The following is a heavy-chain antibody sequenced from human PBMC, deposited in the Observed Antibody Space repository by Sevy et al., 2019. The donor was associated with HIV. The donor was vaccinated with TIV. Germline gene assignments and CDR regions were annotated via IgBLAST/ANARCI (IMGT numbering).Heavy chain of an antibody. CDR3: ARDSGTYHAFDV. D-gene: IGHD1-26*01. CDR2: IGSDGGTT. CDR1: GFPFSSYS. V-gene: IGHV3-64*01. Sequence: GGSLRLSCAASGFPFSSYSFYWVRQAPGKGLEYVSAIGSDGGTTLYASSVKGRFTISRDNSKNTVFLQMGRLRSEDMGVYYCARDSGTYHAFDVWGRGTMVTVSS. J-gene: IGHJ3*01.